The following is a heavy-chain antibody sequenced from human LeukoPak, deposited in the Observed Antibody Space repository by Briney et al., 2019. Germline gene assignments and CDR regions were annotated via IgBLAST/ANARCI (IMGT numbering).Heavy chain of an antibody. J-gene: IGHJ6*02. D-gene: IGHD3/OR15-3a*01. CDR1: GFAFTSYW. CDR2: IDGDGSSR. Sequence: GGSLRLSCAASGFAFTSYWIHWVRQVPGKGLEWVSRIDGDGSSRSYADSVQGRFTISRDNGKKTVFLQMNSLSAEDTAVYYCARILEGYYYFGLDVWGQGTTVIVSS. CDR3: ARILEGYYYFGLDV. V-gene: IGHV3-74*01.